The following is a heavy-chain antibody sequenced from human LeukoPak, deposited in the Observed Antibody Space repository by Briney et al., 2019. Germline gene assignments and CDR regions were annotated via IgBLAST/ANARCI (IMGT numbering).Heavy chain of an antibody. CDR2: ISAYNGNT. CDR1: DYTFTSYG. D-gene: IGHD3-9*01. V-gene: IGHV1-18*01. CDR3: ARKNYDILTGYYGGMCDY. Sequence: GASVKVSCKASDYTFTSYGISWVRQAPGQGLEWMGWISAYNGNTNYAQKLQGRVTMTTDTSTSTAYMELRSLRSDDTAVYYCARKNYDILTGYYGGMCDYWGQGTLVTASS. J-gene: IGHJ4*02.